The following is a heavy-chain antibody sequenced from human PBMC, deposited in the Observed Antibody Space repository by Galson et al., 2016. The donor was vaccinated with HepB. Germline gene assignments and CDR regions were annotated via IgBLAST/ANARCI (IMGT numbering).Heavy chain of an antibody. V-gene: IGHV3-48*01. D-gene: IGHD3-9*01. CDR2: NSRDSGII. J-gene: IGHJ4*02. CDR3: VRDKDWAFDY. Sequence: SLRLSCAASGFTFSNYAMNWVRQAPGKGLEWVSHNSRDSGIIDYADSVKGRFTVSRDNGKNSLFRQMISLRAEDTAVYYCVRDKDWAFDYWGQGILVTV. CDR1: GFTFSNYA.